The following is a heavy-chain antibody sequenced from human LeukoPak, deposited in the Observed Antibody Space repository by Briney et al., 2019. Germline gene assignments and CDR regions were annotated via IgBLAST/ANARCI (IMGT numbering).Heavy chain of an antibody. J-gene: IGHJ4*02. Sequence: SETLSLTCAVSSGSISSSNWWSWVRQPPGKGLEWIGEIYHSGSTNYNPSLKSRVTISIGKSKNQFSLKMSSVTAADTAVYYCGAGDSYYFDYWGQGTLITVSS. CDR3: GAGDSYYFDY. CDR1: SGSISSSNW. D-gene: IGHD4-17*01. V-gene: IGHV4-4*02. CDR2: IYHSGST.